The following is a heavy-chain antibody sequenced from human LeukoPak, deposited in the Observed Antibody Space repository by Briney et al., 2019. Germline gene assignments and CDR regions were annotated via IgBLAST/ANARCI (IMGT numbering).Heavy chain of an antibody. CDR1: GGSISSGGYY. CDR3: ARDCRTSCSYSDAFDI. J-gene: IGHJ3*02. D-gene: IGHD2-2*01. V-gene: IGHV4-30-2*01. CDR2: IYHSGST. Sequence: KASQTLSLTCTVSGGSISSGGYYWSWIRQPPGKGLEWIGYIYHSGSTYYNPSLKSRVTISVDRSKNQFSLKLSSVTAADTAVYYCARDCRTSCSYSDAFDIWGQGTMVTVSS.